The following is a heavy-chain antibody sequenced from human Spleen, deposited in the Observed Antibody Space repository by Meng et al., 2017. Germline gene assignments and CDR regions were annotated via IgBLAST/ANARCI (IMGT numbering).Heavy chain of an antibody. CDR1: GGAINSYNR. CDR2: IYYTGGT. CDR3: AKVAGIGARSWFDP. Sequence: GHLQKWGPGRLSPSATLSPTCVVSGGAINSYNRWTWVRQPPGKGLQWIGEIYYTGGTNYNPSLKSRLTISLDKSKNQFSLKLSSVTAADTAVYYCAKVAGIGARSWFDPWGQGILVTVSS. V-gene: IGHV4-4*02. D-gene: IGHD6-6*01. J-gene: IGHJ5*02.